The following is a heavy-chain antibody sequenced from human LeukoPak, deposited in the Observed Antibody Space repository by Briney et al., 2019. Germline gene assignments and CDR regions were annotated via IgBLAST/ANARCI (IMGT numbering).Heavy chain of an antibody. CDR3: VREKGYTSDWSNRWFDY. J-gene: IGHJ4*02. CDR1: GGSFSGYY. V-gene: IGHV4-34*01. Sequence: SETLSLTCAVYGGSFSGYYWSWIRQPPGKGLEWIGEINHSGSTNYNPSLKSRVTISVDTSKNQFSLQLNSVTPEDTAVYYCVREKGYTSDWSNRWFDYWGQGTLVTVSS. CDR2: INHSGST. D-gene: IGHD6-19*01.